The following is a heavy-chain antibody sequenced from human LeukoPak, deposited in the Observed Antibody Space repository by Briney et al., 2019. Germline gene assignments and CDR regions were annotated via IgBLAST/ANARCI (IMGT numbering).Heavy chain of an antibody. CDR1: GFTFSDHF. CDR2: TRNKATSYIT. J-gene: IGHJ4*02. Sequence: GGSPRLSCAASGFTFSDHFLDWVRQAPGKGLEWVGRTRNKATSYITEYAASVKGRFTISRDDSKNSLYLQMSSLKTDATAMYYCASIRGTFGYWGQGTLVTVSS. CDR3: ASIRGTFGY. V-gene: IGHV3-72*01. D-gene: IGHD1-26*01.